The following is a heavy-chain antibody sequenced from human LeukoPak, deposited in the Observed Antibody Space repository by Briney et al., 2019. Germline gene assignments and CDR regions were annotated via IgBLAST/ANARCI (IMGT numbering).Heavy chain of an antibody. V-gene: IGHV1-69*13. CDR1: GGTFSSYA. CDR2: IIPIFGTA. J-gene: IGHJ4*02. Sequence: GASVKVSCKASGGTFSSYAISWVRQAPGQGLEWMGGIIPIFGTANYAQKFQGRVTITADESTSTAYMELSSLRSEDTAVYYCARTPEGMDGYNFLGDYYFDYWGQGTLVTVSS. D-gene: IGHD5-24*01. CDR3: ARTPEGMDGYNFLGDYYFDY.